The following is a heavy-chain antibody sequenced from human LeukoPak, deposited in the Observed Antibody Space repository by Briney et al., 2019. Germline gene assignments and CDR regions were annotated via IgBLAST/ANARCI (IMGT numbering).Heavy chain of an antibody. CDR3: ARGRLRYFDWLSTGGRYYFDY. Sequence: SETLSLTCTVSGGSISNYYWSWIRQPPGKGLEWIGYIYYSGSTNYNPSLKSRVTISVDTSKNEFSLQLTSVTAADTAVYYCARGRLRYFDWLSTGGRYYFDYWGQGTLVTVSS. CDR2: IYYSGST. CDR1: GGSISNYY. V-gene: IGHV4-59*01. J-gene: IGHJ4*02. D-gene: IGHD3-9*01.